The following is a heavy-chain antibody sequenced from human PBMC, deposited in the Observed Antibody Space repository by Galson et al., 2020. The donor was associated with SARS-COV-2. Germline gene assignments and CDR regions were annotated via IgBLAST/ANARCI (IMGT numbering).Heavy chain of an antibody. J-gene: IGHJ4*02. V-gene: IGHV4-38-2*01. CDR2: IYHRGIT. Sequence: SETLSLTCGVSGYSISNGYYWGWIRQPPGKGLEWIGSIYHRGITYYSPSLKSRVTLSVDTSKNQFYLRLNSLTAADTAVYYCARQDPILAPIPFDFWGQGILVTVSS. D-gene: IGHD2-15*01. CDR3: ARQDPILAPIPFDF. CDR1: GYSISNGYY.